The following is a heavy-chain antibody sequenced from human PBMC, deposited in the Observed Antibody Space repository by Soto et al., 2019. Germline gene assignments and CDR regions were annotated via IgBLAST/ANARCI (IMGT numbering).Heavy chain of an antibody. CDR2: MNPNSGNT. CDR3: AIRTGYYGSGSPNWFDH. CDR1: GYTFTSYD. V-gene: IGHV1-8*01. Sequence: ASVKVSCKASGYTFTSYDINWVRQATGQGLEWMGWMNPNSGNTGYAQKFQGRVTMTRNTSISTAYMELSSLRSEDTAVYYCAIRTGYYGSGSPNWFDHWGQGALVTVSS. D-gene: IGHD3-10*01. J-gene: IGHJ5*01.